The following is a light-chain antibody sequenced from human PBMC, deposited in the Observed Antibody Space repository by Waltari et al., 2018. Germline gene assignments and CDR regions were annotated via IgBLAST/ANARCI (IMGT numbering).Light chain of an antibody. CDR1: QSVLYSSNNKNY. Sequence: DIVMTQSPDSLAVSLVERATINCKSSQSVLYSSNNKNYLAWYQQKPGQPPKLLIYWASTRESGVPDRFSGSGSGTDFTLTISSLQAEDVAVYYCQQYYSIPVTFGGGTKVEIK. CDR3: QQYYSIPVT. J-gene: IGKJ4*01. CDR2: WAS. V-gene: IGKV4-1*01.